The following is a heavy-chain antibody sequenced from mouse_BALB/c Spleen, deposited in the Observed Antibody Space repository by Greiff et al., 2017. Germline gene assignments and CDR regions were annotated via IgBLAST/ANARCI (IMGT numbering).Heavy chain of an antibody. Sequence: QVQLQQSGAELVKPGASVKLSCKASGYTFTSYWMHWVKQRPGQGLEWIGEINPSNGRTNYNEKFKSKATLTVDKSSSTAYMQLSSLTSEDSAVYYCARATPYAMDYWGQGTSVTVSS. D-gene: IGHD1-2*01. V-gene: IGHV1S81*02. J-gene: IGHJ4*01. CDR1: GYTFTSYW. CDR2: INPSNGRT. CDR3: ARATPYAMDY.